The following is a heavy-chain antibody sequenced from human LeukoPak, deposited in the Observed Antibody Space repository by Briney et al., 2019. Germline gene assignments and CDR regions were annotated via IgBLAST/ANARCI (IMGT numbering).Heavy chain of an antibody. Sequence: GGSLRLSCAASGFTFSSYAMSWVRQAPGKGLEWVSAISGSGGSTYYADSVTGRFTISRDNSKNTLYLHMHSLRGDDTVVYFCAKDRSRVVHRPDYYYYMDVWGRGTTVTVSS. CDR1: GFTFSSYA. CDR3: AKDRSRVVHRPDYYYYMDV. V-gene: IGHV3-23*01. J-gene: IGHJ6*03. CDR2: ISGSGGST. D-gene: IGHD6-6*01.